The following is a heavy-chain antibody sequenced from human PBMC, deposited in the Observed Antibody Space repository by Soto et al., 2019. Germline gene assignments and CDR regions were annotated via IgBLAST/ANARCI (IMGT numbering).Heavy chain of an antibody. D-gene: IGHD3-10*01. CDR2: ISYDGSNK. V-gene: IGHV3-30-3*01. J-gene: IGHJ4*02. Sequence: QVQLVESGGGVVQPGRSLRLSCAASEFTFSSYAMHWVRQAPGKGLEWVAVISYDGSNKYYADSVKGRFTISRDNSKNTLYLQMNSLRAEDTAVYYCARGFGFGELTTGYWGQGTLVTVSS. CDR3: ARGFGFGELTTGY. CDR1: EFTFSSYA.